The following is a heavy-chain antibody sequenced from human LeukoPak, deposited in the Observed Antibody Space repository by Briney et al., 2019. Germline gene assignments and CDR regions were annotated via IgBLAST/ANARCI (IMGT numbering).Heavy chain of an antibody. Sequence: GGSLRLSCAASGFTFSSYAMHWVRQAPGKGLEWVAVISYDGSSKYYADSVKGRFTISRDNSKNTLYLQMNSLRAEDTAVYYCARESAGATWGHFDYWGQGTLVTVSS. CDR1: GFTFSSYA. CDR2: ISYDGSSK. J-gene: IGHJ4*02. CDR3: ARESAGATWGHFDY. V-gene: IGHV3-30*01. D-gene: IGHD1-26*01.